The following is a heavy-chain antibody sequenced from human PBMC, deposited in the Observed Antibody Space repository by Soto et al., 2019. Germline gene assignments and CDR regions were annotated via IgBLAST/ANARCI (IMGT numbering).Heavy chain of an antibody. CDR2: INHSGST. CDR3: ARAYRMSTTSRRGAAFDI. J-gene: IGHJ3*02. CDR1: GGSFSGYY. V-gene: IGHV4-34*01. Sequence: SETLSLTCAVYGGSFSGYYWSWIRQPPGKGLEWIGEINHSGSTNYNPSLKSRVTISVDTSKNQFSLKLSSVTAADTAVYYCARAYRMSTTSRRGAAFDIWGQGTMVTVSS. D-gene: IGHD3-16*01.